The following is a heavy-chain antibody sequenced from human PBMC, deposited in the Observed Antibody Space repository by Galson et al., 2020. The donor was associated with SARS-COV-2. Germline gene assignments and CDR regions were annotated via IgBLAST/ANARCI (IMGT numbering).Heavy chain of an antibody. D-gene: IGHD3-3*01. CDR1: GGSISSSHW. CDR2: IYHTGKN. J-gene: IGHJ6*02. CDR3: ARDPYYDPYGMDV. V-gene: IGHV4-4*02. Sequence: SETLSLTCTVAGGSISSSHWWSWVRQPPGKGLEWIGEIYHTGKNNYNPSLTSRITISMDKSQNQFSLKLSSVTAADTAVYYCARDPYYDPYGMDVWGQGTTVIVSS.